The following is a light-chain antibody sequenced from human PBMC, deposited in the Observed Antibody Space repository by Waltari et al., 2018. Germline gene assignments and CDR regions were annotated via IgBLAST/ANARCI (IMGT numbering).Light chain of an antibody. CDR1: HLITNW. CDR3: QQYNVFST. Sequence: DIQMTQSPSTLSASVGDRVTITCRASHLITNWLAWYHEKPGKAPRLLIYKASRLESGVPSRFSGSGSGTEFTLTISGLQPDDFATYYCQQYNVFSTFGQGTKVELK. J-gene: IGKJ1*01. V-gene: IGKV1-5*03. CDR2: KAS.